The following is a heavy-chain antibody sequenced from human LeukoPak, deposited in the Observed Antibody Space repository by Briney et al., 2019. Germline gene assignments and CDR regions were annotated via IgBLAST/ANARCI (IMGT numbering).Heavy chain of an antibody. D-gene: IGHD5-12*01. CDR1: GYTFTSYG. CDR3: ARDPSFYSGYVASCFDY. V-gene: IGHV1-18*01. Sequence: ASVKVSCKASGYTFTSYGISWVRQAPGQGLEWMGWISAYNGNTNYAQKLQGRVTMTTDTSTSTAYMELRSLRSDDTAVYYCARDPSFYSGYVASCFDYWGQGTLVTVSS. J-gene: IGHJ4*02. CDR2: ISAYNGNT.